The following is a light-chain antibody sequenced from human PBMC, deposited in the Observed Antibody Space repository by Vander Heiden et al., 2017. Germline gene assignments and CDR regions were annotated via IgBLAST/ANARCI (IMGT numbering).Light chain of an antibody. CDR3: AAWDDSLSGWV. J-gene: IGLJ3*02. CDR2: TNN. CDR1: SAKSGNNY. V-gene: IGLV1-47*01. Sequence: QSVLTQPPSASGTPGQRLIISGSGSSAKSGNNYVHWYQQYPGTAPKLLIYTNNQRPSGVPDRFSGSKSGTSASLAISGLRSEDEADYYCAAWDDSLSGWVFGGGTKLTVL.